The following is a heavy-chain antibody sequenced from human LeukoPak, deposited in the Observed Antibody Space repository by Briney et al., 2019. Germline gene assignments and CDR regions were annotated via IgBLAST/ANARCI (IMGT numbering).Heavy chain of an antibody. J-gene: IGHJ4*02. Sequence: PGESLKISCKGSGYRFTSYWIGWVRQMPGKGLEWMGIISPGDSDTRYSPSFQGQVTISADKSISTAYLQWSSLKASDTAMYYCATSTSREMAIVTFDFWGQGTLVTVSS. V-gene: IGHV5-51*01. CDR2: ISPGDSDT. CDR3: ATSTSREMAIVTFDF. CDR1: GYRFTSYW. D-gene: IGHD5-24*01.